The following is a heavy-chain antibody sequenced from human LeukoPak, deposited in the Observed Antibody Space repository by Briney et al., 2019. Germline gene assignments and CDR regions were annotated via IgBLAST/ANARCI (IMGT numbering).Heavy chain of an antibody. D-gene: IGHD3-22*01. CDR1: GFTFSTYA. J-gene: IGHJ4*02. CDR2: ISGSGGTT. Sequence: GGSLRLSCAASGFTFSTYAMSWVRQAPGKGLEWVSAISGSGGTTYYADSVKGRFTISRDNSKNTLYLQMDSLRAEDTAVYYCAKSGDSSGYYFYYFDNWGQGTLVTVSS. CDR3: AKSGDSSGYYFYYFDN. V-gene: IGHV3-23*01.